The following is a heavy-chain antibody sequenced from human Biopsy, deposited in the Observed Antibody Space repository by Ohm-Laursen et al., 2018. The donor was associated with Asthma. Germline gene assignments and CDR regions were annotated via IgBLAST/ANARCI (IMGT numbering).Heavy chain of an antibody. J-gene: IGHJ4*02. D-gene: IGHD3-3*01. CDR2: IYYTGTT. CDR3: ARDFGGWYYFDN. Sequence: SDTLSLTCTVSGGSISGFYWSWIRQPPGKGLEWIGDIYYTGTTNYNPSLKSRVSISVDTSKNQFSLKLTSVTAAATAVYYCARDFGGWYYFDNWGQGSLVTVSS. CDR1: GGSISGFY. V-gene: IGHV4-59*01.